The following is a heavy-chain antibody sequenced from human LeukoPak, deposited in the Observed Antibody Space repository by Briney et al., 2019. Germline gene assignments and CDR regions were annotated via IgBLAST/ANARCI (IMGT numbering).Heavy chain of an antibody. D-gene: IGHD3-9*01. CDR3: ARGPQTYYDILTGLSF. CDR2: IHYSGNT. Sequence: SETLSLTCTVSGGSITSSSYYWGWIRQPPGKGLEWIGYIHYSGNTYYNPSLKSRVIISVDTSKKQFSLKLSSVTAADTAVYYCARGPQTYYDILTGLSFWGRGTLVTVSS. J-gene: IGHJ4*02. V-gene: IGHV4-39*01. CDR1: GGSITSSSYY.